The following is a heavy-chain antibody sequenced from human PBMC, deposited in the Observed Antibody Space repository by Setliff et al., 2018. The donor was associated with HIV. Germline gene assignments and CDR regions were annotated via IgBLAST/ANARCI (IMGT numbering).Heavy chain of an antibody. CDR1: GGSISSSIYY. V-gene: IGHV4-39*07. D-gene: IGHD3-10*01. CDR2: IYYSGSTYYYSGST. J-gene: IGHJ5*02. Sequence: SETLSLTCTVSGGSISSSIYYWGWIRQPPGKGLEWIGFIYYSGSTYYYSGSTYYNPSLKSRVTISVDTSKNQFSLKLSSVTAADTAVYYCARGYYGSGSYSGWFDPWGQGTLVTVSS. CDR3: ARGYYGSGSYSGWFDP.